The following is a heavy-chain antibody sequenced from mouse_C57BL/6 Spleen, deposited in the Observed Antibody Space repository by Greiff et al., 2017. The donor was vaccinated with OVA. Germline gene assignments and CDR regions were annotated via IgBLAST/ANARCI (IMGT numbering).Heavy chain of an antibody. V-gene: IGHV5-16*01. CDR1: GFTFSDYY. Sequence: EVMLVESEGGLVQPGSSMKLSCTASGFTFSDYYMAWVRQVPEKGLEWVANINYDGSSTYYLDSLKSRFIISRDNAKNMLYLQMSSLKSEDTATYYCAREGYDGFDYWGQGTTLTVSS. J-gene: IGHJ2*01. CDR2: INYDGSST. D-gene: IGHD2-3*01. CDR3: AREGYDGFDY.